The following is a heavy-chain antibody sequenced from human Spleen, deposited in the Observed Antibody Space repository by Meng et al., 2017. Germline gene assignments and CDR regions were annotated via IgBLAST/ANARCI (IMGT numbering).Heavy chain of an antibody. CDR2: INQDGSEK. V-gene: IGHV3-7*01. D-gene: IGHD4-17*01. CDR3: VRDQCGPIYVGDHMCYFDY. Sequence: GESLKISCAASGFTFSSYWMSWVRQAPGKGLEWVANINQDGSEKYSVDSVKDRFTISRDNAKNSLYLQIYSLRAEDTAVYYCVRDQCGPIYVGDHMCYFDYWGQGTLVTVSS. CDR1: GFTFSSYW. J-gene: IGHJ4*02.